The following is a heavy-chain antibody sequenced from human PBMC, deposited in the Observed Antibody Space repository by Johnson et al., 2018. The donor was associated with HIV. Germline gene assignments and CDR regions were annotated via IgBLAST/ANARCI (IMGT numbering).Heavy chain of an antibody. J-gene: IGHJ3*02. CDR1: GFTFSSYA. Sequence: VQLVESGGGVVQPGRSLRLSCAASGFTFSSYAMHWVRQAPGKGLEWVAVISYHGNNKDYADSVKGRFTISRDNSKNTLYLEMKSLRAEDTAVYYCANARGFDYSTSFIVDDDLDIWGQGTMVTDSS. CDR3: ANARGFDYSTSFIVDDDLDI. V-gene: IGHV3-30*04. CDR2: ISYHGNNK. D-gene: IGHD6-6*01.